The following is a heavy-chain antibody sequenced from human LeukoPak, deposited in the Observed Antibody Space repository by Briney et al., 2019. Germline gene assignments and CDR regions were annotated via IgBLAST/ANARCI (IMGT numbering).Heavy chain of an antibody. Sequence: SETLSLTCAVSGGSISSYYWSWIRQPPGKGLEGIGNNYDSGSTNYNPSLKSRVTISVDTSKNQFSLKLSSVTAADTAVYYCARGRVEQWLVRPNYFDYWGQGTLVTVSS. CDR1: GGSISSYY. CDR2: NYDSGST. D-gene: IGHD6-19*01. CDR3: ARGRVEQWLVRPNYFDY. V-gene: IGHV4-59*01. J-gene: IGHJ4*02.